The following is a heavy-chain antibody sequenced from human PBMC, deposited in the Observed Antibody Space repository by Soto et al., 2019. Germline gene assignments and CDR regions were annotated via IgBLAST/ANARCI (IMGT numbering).Heavy chain of an antibody. CDR2: IGSSSSYT. CDR1: GFPFSDYY. D-gene: IGHD3-9*01. CDR3: ARRRPTGYYNY. J-gene: IGHJ4*02. V-gene: IGHV3-11*05. Sequence: QVQLVESGGDLVKPGGSLRLSCAASGFPFSDYYMSWIRQAPGKGLEWVSSIGSSSSYTNYADSVKGRFTISRDNXXXXXXXXXXXXXXXXXXVXYCARRRPTGYYNYWGQGTLVTVSA.